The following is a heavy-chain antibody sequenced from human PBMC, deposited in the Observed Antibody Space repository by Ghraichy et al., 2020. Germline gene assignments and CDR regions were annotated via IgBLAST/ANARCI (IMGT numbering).Heavy chain of an antibody. CDR2: IYSGGST. CDR3: ARTEEYSSGWYMGY. CDR1: GFTVSNNY. Sequence: GGSLRLSCAASGFTVSNNYMSWVRQAPGKGLEWVSVIYSGGSTYYADSVKGRFTISRDNSKNTLYLQMNSLRAEDTAVYYCARTEEYSSGWYMGYWGQGTLVTVSS. D-gene: IGHD6-19*01. J-gene: IGHJ4*02. V-gene: IGHV3-53*01.